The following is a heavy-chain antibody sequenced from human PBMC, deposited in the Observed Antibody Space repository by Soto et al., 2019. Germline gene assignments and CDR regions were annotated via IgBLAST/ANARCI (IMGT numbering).Heavy chain of an antibody. CDR3: ARGPPNWFGDPLPWNFDY. D-gene: IGHD3-10*01. CDR1: GGSISSSSYY. CDR2: IYYSGST. J-gene: IGHJ4*02. V-gene: IGHV4-39*01. Sequence: SETLSLTCTVSGGSISSSSYYWGWIRQPPGKGLEWIGSIYYSGSTYYNPSLKSRVTISVDTSKNQFSLKLSSVTAADTAVYYCARGPPNWFGDPLPWNFDYWGQGTLVTVSS.